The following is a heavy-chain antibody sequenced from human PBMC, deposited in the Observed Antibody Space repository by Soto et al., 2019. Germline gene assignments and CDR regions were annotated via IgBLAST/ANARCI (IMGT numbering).Heavy chain of an antibody. CDR3: ARDPSRDGGNAFDI. CDR1: GVSISSPHHN. J-gene: IGHJ3*02. V-gene: IGHV4-61*01. CDR2: IYYSGST. Sequence: SETLSLTCTVSGVSISSPHHNWSWIRPYPGKGLEWIGYIYYSGSTNYNPSLKSRITISVDTSKDQFSLKLSSVTAADTAVCYCARDPSRDGGNAFDIWGQGTMVTVSS. D-gene: IGHD3-16*01.